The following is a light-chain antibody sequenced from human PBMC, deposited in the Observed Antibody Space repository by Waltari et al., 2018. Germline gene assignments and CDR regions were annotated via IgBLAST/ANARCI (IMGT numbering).Light chain of an antibody. Sequence: QSALPQPPSASGSPGQSVTIPSPATSIDVRGYNYISWYQQHPGKAPKLMIYEVSKRPSGVPDRFSGSKSGNTASLTVSGLQAEDEADYYCSSYAGTDVVFGGGTKLTVL. CDR3: SSYAGTDVV. J-gene: IGLJ2*01. CDR2: EVS. V-gene: IGLV2-8*01. CDR1: SIDVRGYNY.